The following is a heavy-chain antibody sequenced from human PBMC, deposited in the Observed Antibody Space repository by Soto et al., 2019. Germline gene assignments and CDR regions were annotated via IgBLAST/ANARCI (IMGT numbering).Heavy chain of an antibody. CDR2: IHHSGTT. Sequence: PSETLSLTCGAYGGSFSAYQWNWIRQSPGQGLEWIGEIHHSGTTKYNPSLEGRINLSVDTSKKQFSLKMFSVTAADTAIYYCARGWRFDPWGQGTQVTVSS. J-gene: IGHJ5*02. D-gene: IGHD1-1*01. V-gene: IGHV4-34*01. CDR1: GGSFSAYQ. CDR3: ARGWRFDP.